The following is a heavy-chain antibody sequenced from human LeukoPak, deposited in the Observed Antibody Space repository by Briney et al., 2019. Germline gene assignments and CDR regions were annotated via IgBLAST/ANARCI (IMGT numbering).Heavy chain of an antibody. CDR2: IYTSGST. V-gene: IGHV4-4*07. CDR1: GGSISSYY. CDR3: ARLVVPAAIFDY. Sequence: SETLSLTCTVSGGSISSYYWSWIRQPAGKGLEWIGRIYTSGSTNYNPSLKSQDTMSVDTSKNQFSLKLSSVTAADTAVYYCARLVVPAAIFDYWGQGTLVTVSS. J-gene: IGHJ4*02. D-gene: IGHD2-2*01.